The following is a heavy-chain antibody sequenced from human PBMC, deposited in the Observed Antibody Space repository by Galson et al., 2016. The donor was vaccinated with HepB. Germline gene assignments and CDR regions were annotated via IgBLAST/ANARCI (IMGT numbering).Heavy chain of an antibody. CDR1: GFTFSNSA. Sequence: SVKVSCKASGFTFSNSAVQWVRQARGQRLEWIGWIVVGGGTTDYAQKFHGRVTISRDMSTTTVHMDLSSLTVEDTAVYYCAAMFTGGYFDHWGQGSLVSVSS. CDR2: IVVGGGTT. D-gene: IGHD7-27*01. V-gene: IGHV1-58*01. CDR3: AAMFTGGYFDH. J-gene: IGHJ4*02.